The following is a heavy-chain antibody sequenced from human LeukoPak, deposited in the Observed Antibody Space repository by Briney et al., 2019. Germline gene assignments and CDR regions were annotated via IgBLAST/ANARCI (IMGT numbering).Heavy chain of an antibody. V-gene: IGHV4-34*01. CDR3: ATSTSGWSPVDN. CDR1: GGPFIDYY. J-gene: IGHJ4*02. D-gene: IGHD6-19*01. CDR2: IYYSGTT. Sequence: SETLSLTCAVYGGPFIDYYWSWIRQPPGKGLEWIGTIYYSGTTFYNPSLKSRVTISVDTSKNQFSLKLRSVTAADAAVYYCATSTSGWSPVDNWGQGTLVIVSS.